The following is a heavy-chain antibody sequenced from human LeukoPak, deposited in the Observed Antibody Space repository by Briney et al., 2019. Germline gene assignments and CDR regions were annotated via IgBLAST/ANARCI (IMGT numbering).Heavy chain of an antibody. Sequence: GGSLRLSCAASGFSVSNTYMSGVRQAPGKGLEWVSIIYSGGNTYYADSVKGRFTISRDNSKNTLYLQMNRLRPEDTAVYYCARGTVTAPDYWGQGTLVTVSS. CDR2: IYSGGNT. D-gene: IGHD2-21*02. CDR1: GFSVSNTY. V-gene: IGHV3-53*01. J-gene: IGHJ4*02. CDR3: ARGTVTAPDY.